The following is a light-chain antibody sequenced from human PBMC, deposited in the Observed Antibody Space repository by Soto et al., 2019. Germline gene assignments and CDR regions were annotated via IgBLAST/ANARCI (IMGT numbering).Light chain of an antibody. Sequence: DIVMTQSPDSLAVSLGERATINCKSSQSVLYSSNNKNYLAWYQQKPGQPPKLLIYWASTRESGVPDRFTGSGSGTDFTLTISSLQAEDVAVYYCQQYYAGRPFGQGTKVEIK. CDR1: QSVLYSSNNKNY. CDR3: QQYYAGRP. J-gene: IGKJ1*01. CDR2: WAS. V-gene: IGKV4-1*01.